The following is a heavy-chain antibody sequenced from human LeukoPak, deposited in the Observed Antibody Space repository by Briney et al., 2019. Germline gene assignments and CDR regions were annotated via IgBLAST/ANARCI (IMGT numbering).Heavy chain of an antibody. CDR3: AKATGYLL. J-gene: IGHJ4*02. Sequence: GGFLRLSCAASGFTFSDHGITWVRQAPGKGLEWVSSISSSSSFIYYSDSLKGRFTISRDNAKNTLYLQMNSLRAEDTAVYYCAKATGYLLWGQGTLVTVSS. CDR2: ISSSSSFI. CDR1: GFTFSDHG. V-gene: IGHV3-21*04. D-gene: IGHD1-14*01.